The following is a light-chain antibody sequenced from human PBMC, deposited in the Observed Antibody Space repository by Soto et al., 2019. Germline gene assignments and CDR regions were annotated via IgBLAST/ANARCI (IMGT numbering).Light chain of an antibody. J-gene: IGLJ1*01. Sequence: QSALTQPASVSGSPGQSITISCTGTSGDIGSYNRVSWYQQHPGKAPKLIIYEVTDRPSWVSNRFSGSKSGNTASLTNSGLQAEDEDEYYCSSYTNINTRACVFGTGTKLTVL. CDR1: SGDIGSYNR. CDR3: SSYTNINTRACV. V-gene: IGLV2-14*01. CDR2: EVT.